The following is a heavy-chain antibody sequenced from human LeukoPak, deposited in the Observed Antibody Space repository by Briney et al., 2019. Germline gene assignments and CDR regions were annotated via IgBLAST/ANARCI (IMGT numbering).Heavy chain of an antibody. CDR1: GFTFSANA. CDR2: ISGSGGST. J-gene: IGHJ4*02. Sequence: GGSLRLSCGTSGFTFSANALSWVRQAPGKGLEWVSAISGSGGSTYYADSVKGRFTISRDNSKNTLYLQMNSLRAEDTAVYYCAKSAGYSSGWYGGGYYFDYWGQGTLVTVSS. CDR3: AKSAGYSSGWYGGGYYFDY. V-gene: IGHV3-23*01. D-gene: IGHD6-19*01.